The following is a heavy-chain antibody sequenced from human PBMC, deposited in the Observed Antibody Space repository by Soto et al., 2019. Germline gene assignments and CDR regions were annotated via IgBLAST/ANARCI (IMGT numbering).Heavy chain of an antibody. V-gene: IGHV3-74*01. CDR3: TRDLGGAGSY. D-gene: IGHD3-16*01. CDR1: GFTFDDYT. Sequence: GGSLRLSCAASGFTFDDYTMHWVRQAPGKGLEWVSRIDNDGRTTNYADSVQGRFTISRDNAKNTLYLQMNSLRAEDTAIYYCTRDLGGAGSYWGQGTLVTVSS. J-gene: IGHJ4*02. CDR2: IDNDGRTT.